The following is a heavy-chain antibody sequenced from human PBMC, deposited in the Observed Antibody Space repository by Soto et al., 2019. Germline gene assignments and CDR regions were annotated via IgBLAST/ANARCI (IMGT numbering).Heavy chain of an antibody. CDR1: GFTVSSNY. V-gene: IGHV3-53*01. J-gene: IGHJ3*02. CDR2: IYSGGST. CDR3: ARDEYYEGAFDI. D-gene: IGHD3-3*01. Sequence: PVGSLSLSCAASGFTVSSNYMSRGRQAPGKGLEWVSVIYSGGSTYYADSVKGRFTISRDNSKKTLYLQMNSLRAEDTAVYYCARDEYYEGAFDIWGQGTMVTVSS.